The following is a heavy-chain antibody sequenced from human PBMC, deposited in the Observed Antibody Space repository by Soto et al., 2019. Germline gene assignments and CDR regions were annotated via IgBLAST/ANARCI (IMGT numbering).Heavy chain of an antibody. J-gene: IGHJ6*02. CDR3: ARSAITLFGVVSIPPHYYSEMDV. CDR1: GGTFNRYA. V-gene: IGHV1-69*01. D-gene: IGHD3-3*01. CDR2: IIPIFGIG. Sequence: QVQLVQSGAEVKKPGSSVKVSCKASGGTFNRYAISWVRQVPGQGLEWMGGIIPIFGIGNDAQRFQGRVTITADESTGTAYMELSSLRSEDTGVYYCARSAITLFGVVSIPPHYYSEMDVWGQGTTVIVSS.